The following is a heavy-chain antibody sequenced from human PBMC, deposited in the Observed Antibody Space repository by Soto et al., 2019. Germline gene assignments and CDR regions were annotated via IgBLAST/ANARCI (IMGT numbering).Heavy chain of an antibody. V-gene: IGHV4-4*02. Sequence: RSLTFAVSGGSISSSNWWSWVRQPPGKGLEWIGEIYHSGSTNYNPSLKSRVTISVDKSKNQFSLKLSSVTAADTAVYYCARARISWSPYDYWGQGTLGTVSS. J-gene: IGHJ4*02. D-gene: IGHD6-13*01. CDR1: GGSISSSNW. CDR2: IYHSGST. CDR3: ARARISWSPYDY.